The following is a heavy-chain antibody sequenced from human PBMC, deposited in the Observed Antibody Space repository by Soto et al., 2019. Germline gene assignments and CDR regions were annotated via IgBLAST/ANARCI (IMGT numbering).Heavy chain of an antibody. CDR3: AIFLELYGDHRYLHSFPTRRSSDL. V-gene: IGHV1-58*01. J-gene: IGHJ2*01. CDR1: GFTFTSSA. D-gene: IGHD3-3*01. CDR2: IVVGSGNT. Sequence: GASVKVSCKASGFTFTSSAVQWVRQARGQRLEWIGWIVVGSGNTNYAQKFQERVTITRDMSTSTAYMELSSLSSEDTAVYYCAIFLELYGDHRYLHSFPTRRSSDL.